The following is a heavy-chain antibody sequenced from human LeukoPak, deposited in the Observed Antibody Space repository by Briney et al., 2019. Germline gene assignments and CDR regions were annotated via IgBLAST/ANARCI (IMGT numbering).Heavy chain of an antibody. Sequence: GGSLRLTCAVSGFTFSSYEMNWIRQAPGKGLEWVSHITSGGYTIYYADFLKGHFTISRDNDKYSLYLPMNSLRVEDTAVYYCARDSLDTAIAVDYWGQGTLVTVSS. D-gene: IGHD5-18*01. V-gene: IGHV3-48*03. CDR2: ITSGGYTI. J-gene: IGHJ4*02. CDR3: ARDSLDTAIAVDY. CDR1: GFTFSSYE.